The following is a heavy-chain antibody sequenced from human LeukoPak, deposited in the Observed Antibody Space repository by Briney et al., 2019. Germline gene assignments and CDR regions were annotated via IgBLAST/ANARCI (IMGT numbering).Heavy chain of an antibody. J-gene: IGHJ4*02. Sequence: ASVKVSCKASGYTFTNYGISWLRQAPGQGLEWMGWISAYNGKTDYAQNLQGRVTMTTDTSTSTAYMELRSLRSDDTAMYFCARMYFASGSDFDYWGQGTLATVSS. V-gene: IGHV1-18*01. CDR2: ISAYNGKT. D-gene: IGHD3-10*01. CDR1: GYTFTNYG. CDR3: ARMYFASGSDFDY.